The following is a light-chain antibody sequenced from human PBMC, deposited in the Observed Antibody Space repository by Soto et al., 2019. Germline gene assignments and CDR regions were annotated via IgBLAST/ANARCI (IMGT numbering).Light chain of an antibody. CDR1: QSVSSSY. Sequence: EIVMTQSPATLSVSPGERATLSCRASQSVSSSYLAWYQQKPGQAPRLLLYGASSRATGIPDRFSGSGSGTDFTLTISRLEPEDFAVYYCQQYGSSPLTFGQGTKVDIK. CDR3: QQYGSSPLT. CDR2: GAS. V-gene: IGKV3-20*01. J-gene: IGKJ1*01.